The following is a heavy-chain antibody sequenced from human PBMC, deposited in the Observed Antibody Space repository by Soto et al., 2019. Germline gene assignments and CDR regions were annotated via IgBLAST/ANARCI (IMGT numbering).Heavy chain of an antibody. CDR3: AHRPSADYVWGSYRYIRGPFDP. J-gene: IGHJ5*02. CDR2: IYWNDDK. Sequence: QITLKESGPTLVKPTQTLTLTCTFSGFSLSTSGVGVGWIRQPPGKALEWLALIYWNDDKRYSPSLKSRLTITKDTSKNQVVLTMTNMDPVDTATYYCAHRPSADYVWGSYRYIRGPFDPWGQGTLVTVSS. V-gene: IGHV2-5*01. D-gene: IGHD3-16*02. CDR1: GFSLSTSGVG.